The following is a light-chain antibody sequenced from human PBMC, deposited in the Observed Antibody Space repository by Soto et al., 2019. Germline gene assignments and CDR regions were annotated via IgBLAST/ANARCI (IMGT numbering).Light chain of an antibody. V-gene: IGLV1-44*01. CDR1: SSNIGSNT. Sequence: QPVLTQPPSASGTPGQRVTISCSGSSSNIGSNTVNWYQQLPGTAPKLLIYSNNQRPSGVPDRFSASKSGTSASLAISGLQSEDEDDYYCAAWDDSLNVVFGGGTKLTVL. J-gene: IGLJ3*02. CDR2: SNN. CDR3: AAWDDSLNVV.